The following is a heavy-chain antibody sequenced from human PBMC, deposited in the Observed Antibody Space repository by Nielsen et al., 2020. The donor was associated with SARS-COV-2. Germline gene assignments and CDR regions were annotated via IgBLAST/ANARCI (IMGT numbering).Heavy chain of an antibody. CDR3: AKDWTAIVVVPSGGVDY. J-gene: IGHJ4*02. D-gene: IGHD2-15*01. Sequence: GESLKISCAASGFTFSTYGMHWVRQAPGKGLEWVAAISYDGSNKYYVDSVKGRFTISRDNSKNTLYLRMSSLREEDTAVYYCAKDWTAIVVVPSGGVDYWGQGTLVTVSS. CDR1: GFTFSTYG. CDR2: ISYDGSNK. V-gene: IGHV3-30*18.